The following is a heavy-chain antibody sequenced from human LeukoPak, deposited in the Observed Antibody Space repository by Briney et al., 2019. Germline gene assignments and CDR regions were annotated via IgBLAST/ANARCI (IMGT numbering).Heavy chain of an antibody. V-gene: IGHV4-38-2*02. J-gene: IGHJ3*02. CDR3: AKGTAPSRTGAFDI. D-gene: IGHD1/OR15-1a*01. CDR2: IYHTKST. CDR1: GYSISRGYY. Sequence: PSETLSLTCTVSGYSISRGYYWGWIRQPPGKGLEWIGNIYHTKSTYYNPSLKSRVTLSVDTSKNHFSLKLNSVTAADTAVYYCAKGTAPSRTGAFDIWGQGTMVTVSS.